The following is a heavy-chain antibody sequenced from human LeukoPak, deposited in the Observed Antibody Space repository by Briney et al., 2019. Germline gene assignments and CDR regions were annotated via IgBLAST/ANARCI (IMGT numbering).Heavy chain of an antibody. CDR2: IYDSGST. J-gene: IGHJ4*02. Sequence: SETLSLTCTVSGGSISSSSYYWVWIRQPPGKGLEWVGSIYDSGSTYYNPSLKSRVTISVDTSKNQFSLKLSSVTAADTAVYYCARHQGYDSSGYYSPRFDYWGQGTLVTVSS. V-gene: IGHV4-39*01. CDR3: ARHQGYDSSGYYSPRFDY. CDR1: GGSISSSSYY. D-gene: IGHD3-22*01.